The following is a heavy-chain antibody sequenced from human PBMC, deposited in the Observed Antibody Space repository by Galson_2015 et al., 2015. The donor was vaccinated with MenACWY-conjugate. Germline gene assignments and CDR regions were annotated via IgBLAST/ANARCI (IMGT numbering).Heavy chain of an antibody. CDR3: ARDLEVGATGEFGY. Sequence: SLRLSCAASGFTFSSYTMNWVRQAPGKGLEWVSSITSSSSYIYFADSVKGRFTISGDNAKNSLYLLMNSLRAEDTAVYYCARDLEVGATGEFGYWGQGTLVTVSS. CDR2: ITSSSSYI. J-gene: IGHJ4*02. V-gene: IGHV3-21*01. D-gene: IGHD4/OR15-4a*01. CDR1: GFTFSSYT.